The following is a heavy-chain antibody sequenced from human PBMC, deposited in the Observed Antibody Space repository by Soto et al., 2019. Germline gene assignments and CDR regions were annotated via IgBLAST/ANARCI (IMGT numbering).Heavy chain of an antibody. CDR2: ISYDGSNK. V-gene: IGHV3-30*18. Sequence: GGSLRLSCAASGFTFSSYGMHWVRQAPGKGLEWVAVISYDGSNKYYADSVKGRFTISRDNSKNTLYLQMNSLRAEDTAVYYCAKDMLRYCSGGSCYYPFDYWGQGTLVTVSS. J-gene: IGHJ4*02. D-gene: IGHD2-15*01. CDR1: GFTFSSYG. CDR3: AKDMLRYCSGGSCYYPFDY.